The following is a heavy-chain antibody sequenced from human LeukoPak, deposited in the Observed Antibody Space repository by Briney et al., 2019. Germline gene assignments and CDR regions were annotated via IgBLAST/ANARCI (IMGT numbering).Heavy chain of an antibody. CDR3: ARGGSYRLVDYFDY. Sequence: PSETLSLTCTVSGYSISSGYYWGWIRQPPGKGLEWIGSIYHSGSTYYNPSLKSRVTISVGTSKNQFSLKLSSVTAADTAVYYCARGGSYRLVDYFDYWGQGTLVTVSS. V-gene: IGHV4-38-2*02. D-gene: IGHD3-16*02. CDR1: GYSISSGYY. J-gene: IGHJ4*02. CDR2: IYHSGST.